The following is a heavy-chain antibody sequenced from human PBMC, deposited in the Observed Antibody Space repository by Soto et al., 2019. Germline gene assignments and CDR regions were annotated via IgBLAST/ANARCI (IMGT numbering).Heavy chain of an antibody. CDR2: ISAYNGNT. J-gene: IGHJ6*02. D-gene: IGHD6-13*01. V-gene: IGHV1-18*04. CDR1: GYTFTSYG. CDR3: ARDNGSWYPYYYGMEV. Sequence: ASVKVSCKASGYTFTSYGISWVRQAPGQGLEWMGWISAYNGNTNYAQKLQGRVTMTTDTSTSTAYMELRSLRSDDTAVYYCARDNGSWYPYYYGMEVWGQGTTVTVSS.